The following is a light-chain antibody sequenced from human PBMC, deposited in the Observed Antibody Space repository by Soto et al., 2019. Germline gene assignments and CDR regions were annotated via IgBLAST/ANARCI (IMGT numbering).Light chain of an antibody. CDR3: QQYNKWPLT. J-gene: IGKJ1*01. Sequence: EIVLTQTPGTVSLSPGERATLSCRASQSVRSTYLAWYQQKPGQAPRLLIHGASSRATGIPVRFSGSASGTEFTLTISSLQSEDFTVYYCQQYNKWPLTFGQGTKVDIK. CDR2: GAS. CDR1: QSVRSTY. V-gene: IGKV3D-15*01.